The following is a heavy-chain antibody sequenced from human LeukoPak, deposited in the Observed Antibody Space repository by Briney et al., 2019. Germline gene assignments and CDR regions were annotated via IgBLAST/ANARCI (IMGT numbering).Heavy chain of an antibody. CDR3: ARGGTGY. CDR1: GLTFSNFG. V-gene: IGHV3-66*01. CDR2: IYSGGST. J-gene: IGHJ4*02. Sequence: GRSLRLSCAASGLTFSNFGMYWVRQAPGKGLEWVSVIYSGGSTYYADSVKGRFTISRDNSKNALYLQMNSLRAEDTAVYYCARGGTGYWGQGTLVTVSS.